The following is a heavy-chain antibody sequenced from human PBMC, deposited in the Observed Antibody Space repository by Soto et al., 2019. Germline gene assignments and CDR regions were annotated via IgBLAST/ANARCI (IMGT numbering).Heavy chain of an antibody. CDR2: ISGSGGST. V-gene: IGHV3-23*01. D-gene: IGHD6-13*01. J-gene: IGHJ4*02. Sequence: GGSLRLSCAASGFTFSSYAMSWVRQAPGKGLEWVSAISGSGGSTCYADSVKGRFTISRDNSKNTLYLQMNSLRAEDTAVYYCAKDRGVRAAGTLVGFYFDYWGQGTLVTVSS. CDR1: GFTFSSYA. CDR3: AKDRGVRAAGTLVGFYFDY.